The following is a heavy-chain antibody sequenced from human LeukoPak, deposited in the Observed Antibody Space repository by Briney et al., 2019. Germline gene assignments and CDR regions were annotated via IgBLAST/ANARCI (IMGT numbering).Heavy chain of an antibody. J-gene: IGHJ6*03. CDR2: IHPHGSEE. V-gene: IGHV3-7*01. CDR1: GFTFSRFW. D-gene: IGHD2-21*02. CDR3: IILTLVTAPRHYMDV. Sequence: PGGSLRLSCAASGFTFSRFWMTWVRQAPGKGLEWVANIHPHGSEEYYVDSVKGRFTISRGNAKNSLYLQMDSLRAEDTAVYYCIILTLVTAPRHYMDVWGKGTAVTVSS.